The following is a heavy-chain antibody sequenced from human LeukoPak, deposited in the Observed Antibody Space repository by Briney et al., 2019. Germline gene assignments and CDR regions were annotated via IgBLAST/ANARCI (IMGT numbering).Heavy chain of an antibody. CDR3: AKRYQLLKGASDY. V-gene: IGHV3-23*01. Sequence: GGSLRLSCAASGFTFSSYAMSWVRQTPGKGLEWVSAISGSGGSTYYADSVKGRFTISRDNSKNTLYLQMNSLRAEDTAVYYCAKRYQLLKGASDYWGQGTLVTVSS. CDR2: ISGSGGST. D-gene: IGHD2-2*01. CDR1: GFTFSSYA. J-gene: IGHJ4*02.